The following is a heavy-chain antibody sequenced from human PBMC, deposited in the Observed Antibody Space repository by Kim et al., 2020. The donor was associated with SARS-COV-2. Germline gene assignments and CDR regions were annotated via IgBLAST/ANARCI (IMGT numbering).Heavy chain of an antibody. CDR2: IGGSSSYI. CDR3: ARGGYCTSTSCYFYYYALDV. Sequence: GGSLRLSCAASGFGFGTHSMNWVRQAPGKGLEWVSSIGGSSSYIYYADSVKRRFTISRDNAKNSLYLQMNSLRAEDTAVYYCARGGYCTSTSCYFYYYALDVWGQGTTVTVSS. D-gene: IGHD2-2*01. CDR1: GFGFGTHS. V-gene: IGHV3-21*01. J-gene: IGHJ6*02.